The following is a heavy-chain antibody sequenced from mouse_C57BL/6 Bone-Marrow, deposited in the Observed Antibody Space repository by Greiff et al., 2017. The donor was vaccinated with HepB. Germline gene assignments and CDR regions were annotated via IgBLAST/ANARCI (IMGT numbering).Heavy chain of an antibody. CDR1: GYSITSGYY. CDR3: ARDRTTAMDY. J-gene: IGHJ4*01. CDR2: ISYDGSN. Sequence: EVKLLESGPGLVKPSQSLSLTCSVTGYSITSGYYWNWIRQFPGNKLEWMGYISYDGSNNYNPSLKNRISITRDTSKNQFFLKLNSVTTEDTATYYCARDRTTAMDYWGQGTSVTVSS. D-gene: IGHD1-1*01. V-gene: IGHV3-6*01.